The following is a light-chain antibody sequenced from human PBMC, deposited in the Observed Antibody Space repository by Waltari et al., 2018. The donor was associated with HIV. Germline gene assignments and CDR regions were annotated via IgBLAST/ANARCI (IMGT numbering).Light chain of an antibody. CDR1: QSVSDY. CDR3: QQRTNGPPRLA. J-gene: IGKJ4*01. CDR2: DAS. V-gene: IGKV3-11*01. Sequence: ENVLTQSPATLSLSPGERATLSCRTSQSVSDYLAWYQQKPGQAPRLLIYDASKSATGIPARFSCSGSGTDFALTISSLGPEDCAVYYCQQRTNGPPRLAFGGGTKVEI.